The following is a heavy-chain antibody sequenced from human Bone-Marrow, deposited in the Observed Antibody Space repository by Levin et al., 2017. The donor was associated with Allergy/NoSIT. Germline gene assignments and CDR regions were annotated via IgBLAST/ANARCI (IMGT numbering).Heavy chain of an antibody. CDR1: GFTFSSYS. D-gene: IGHD4-23*01. Sequence: GGSLRLSCAASGFTFSSYSMNWVRQAPGKGLEWVSSISSSSSYIYYADSVKGRFTISRDNAKNSLYLQMNSLRAEDTAVYYCARSISPDYGGNFPDGWGQGTLVTVSS. V-gene: IGHV3-21*01. J-gene: IGHJ4*02. CDR2: ISSSSSYI. CDR3: ARSISPDYGGNFPDG.